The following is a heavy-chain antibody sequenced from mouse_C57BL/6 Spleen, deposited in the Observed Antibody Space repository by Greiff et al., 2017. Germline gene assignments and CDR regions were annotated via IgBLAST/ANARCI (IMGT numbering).Heavy chain of an antibody. Sequence: VHVKQSVAELVRPGASVKLSCTASGFNIKNTYMHWVKQRPEQGLEWIGRIDPANGNTKYAPKFQGKATITADTSSNTAYLQLSSLTSEDTAIYYCARTDDGYYVWFAYWGQGTLVTVSA. CDR2: IDPANGNT. CDR1: GFNIKNTY. D-gene: IGHD2-3*01. CDR3: ARTDDGYYVWFAY. J-gene: IGHJ3*01. V-gene: IGHV14-3*01.